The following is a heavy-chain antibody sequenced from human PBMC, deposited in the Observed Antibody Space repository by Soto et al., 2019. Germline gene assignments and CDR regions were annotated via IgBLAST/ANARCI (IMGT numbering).Heavy chain of an antibody. D-gene: IGHD3-22*01. V-gene: IGHV5-10-1*01. CDR3: ARSPHVLDSSGYYSPGYYGMAF. CDR2: IDPSDSYT. J-gene: IGHJ6*04. CDR1: GYSFTNYW. Sequence: GESLKVSCKGSGYSFTNYWISWVRQMPGKGLEWMGRIDPSDSYTNYSPSFQGHVTISADKSISTAYLQWSSLKASDTAMYYCARSPHVLDSSGYYSPGYYGMAFCGKGTTVTVSS.